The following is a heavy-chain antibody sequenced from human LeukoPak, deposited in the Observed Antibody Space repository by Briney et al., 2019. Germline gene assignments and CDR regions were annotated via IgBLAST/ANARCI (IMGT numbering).Heavy chain of an antibody. Sequence: ASVTVSYKPSGYSFTRNGISWVRQAPGQGLEWMAWISANSGNTNYAQNFQDRVTLTTDTSTSTAYMELRSLRSDDTAVYYCARDVNYAFDYWGQGTLVTASS. J-gene: IGHJ4*02. V-gene: IGHV1-18*01. CDR2: ISANSGNT. D-gene: IGHD3-16*01. CDR1: GYSFTRNG. CDR3: ARDVNYAFDY.